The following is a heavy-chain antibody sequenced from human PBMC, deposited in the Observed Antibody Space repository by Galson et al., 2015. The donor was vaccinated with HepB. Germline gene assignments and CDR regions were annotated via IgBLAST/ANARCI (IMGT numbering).Heavy chain of an antibody. CDR2: ISSDGITT. Sequence: SLRLSCAASGFTFSIYWMHWVRQAPGKGLVWVSRISSDGITTNYADSVKGRFTISRDNAKTTLYLQMNNLRAEDTAVYYCAVGDPTGTPHHWGRGTLVTVSS. CDR1: GFTFSIYW. CDR3: AVGDPTGTPHH. J-gene: IGHJ5*02. D-gene: IGHD1-7*01. V-gene: IGHV3-74*01.